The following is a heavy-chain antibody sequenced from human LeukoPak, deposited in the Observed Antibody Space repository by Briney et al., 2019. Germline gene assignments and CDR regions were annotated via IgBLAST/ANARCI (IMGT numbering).Heavy chain of an antibody. V-gene: IGHV1-69*05. D-gene: IGHD6-13*01. Sequence: SVKVSCKASGYTFTSYDINWVRQAPGQGLEWMGGIIPIFGTANYAQKFQGRVTITTDESTSTAYMELSSLRPEDTAVYYCARGPQQLGGFDYWGQGTLVTVSS. J-gene: IGHJ4*02. CDR1: GYTFTSYD. CDR2: IIPIFGTA. CDR3: ARGPQQLGGFDY.